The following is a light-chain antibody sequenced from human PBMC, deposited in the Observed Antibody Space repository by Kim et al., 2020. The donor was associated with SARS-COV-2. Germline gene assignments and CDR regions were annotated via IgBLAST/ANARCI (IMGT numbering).Light chain of an antibody. CDR3: QTWDSSSVI. V-gene: IGLV3-1*01. CDR1: KLEDKY. Sequence: SVATGQTASITGSGDKLEDKYVCWYEQKAGQSPVLLIYQDTKWPSGIHERFSGSNSGNTATLTISGTQAMDEADYYCQTWDSSSVIFGGGTKLTVL. CDR2: QDT. J-gene: IGLJ2*01.